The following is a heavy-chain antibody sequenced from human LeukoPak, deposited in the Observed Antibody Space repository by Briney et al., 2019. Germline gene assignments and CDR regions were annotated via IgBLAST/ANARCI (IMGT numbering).Heavy chain of an antibody. V-gene: IGHV1-46*01. D-gene: IGHD5/OR15-5a*01. J-gene: IGHJ4*02. CDR3: ARDHQYGVYDGTFDY. Sequence: ASVQVSCKASGYTFTIYYMHWVGQAPGQGLEWMGIINPIGGSTSYAQKFQGRVTMTRDMSTSTVYMELSSLRSEDTAVYYCARDHQYGVYDGTFDYWGQGTLVTVSS. CDR2: INPIGGST. CDR1: GYTFTIYY.